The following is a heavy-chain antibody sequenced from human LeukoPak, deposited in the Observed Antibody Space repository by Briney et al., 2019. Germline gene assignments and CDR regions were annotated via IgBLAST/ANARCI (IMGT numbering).Heavy chain of an antibody. D-gene: IGHD3-22*01. CDR3: ARGSTRAPYYYDSSYYFDY. Sequence: PSETLSLTCAVYGGSFSGYYWSWIRQPPGKGLEWIGEINHSGGTNYNPSLKSRVTISVDTSKNQFSLKLSSVTAADTAVYYCARGSTRAPYYYDSSYYFDYWGQGTLVTVSS. V-gene: IGHV4-34*01. CDR1: GGSFSGYY. J-gene: IGHJ4*02. CDR2: INHSGGT.